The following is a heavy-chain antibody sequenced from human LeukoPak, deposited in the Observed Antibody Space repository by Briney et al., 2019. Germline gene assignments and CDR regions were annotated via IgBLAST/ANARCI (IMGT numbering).Heavy chain of an antibody. CDR2: ISGSGGST. J-gene: IGHJ4*02. CDR1: GFTLSNAW. CDR3: AKFYYYDSSGYLDY. Sequence: PGGSLRLSCAASGFTLSNAWMSWVRQAPGKGLEWVSAISGSGGSTYYADSVKGRFTISRDNSKNTLYLQMNSLRAEDTAVYYCAKFYYYDSSGYLDYWGQATLVTVSS. V-gene: IGHV3-23*01. D-gene: IGHD3-22*01.